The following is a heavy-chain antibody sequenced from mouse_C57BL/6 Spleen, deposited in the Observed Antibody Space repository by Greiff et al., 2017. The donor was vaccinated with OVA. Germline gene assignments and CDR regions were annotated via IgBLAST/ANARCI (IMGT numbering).Heavy chain of an antibody. CDR2: INPSNGGT. D-gene: IGHD3-2*02. J-gene: IGHJ4*01. V-gene: IGHV1-53*01. Sequence: QVQLQQPGTELVKPGASVKLSCKASGYTFTSYWMHWVKQRPGQGLEWIGNINPSNGGTNYNEKFKSKATLTVDKSSSTADMQLSSLTSEDSAVYYCARGAAQALYAMDYWGQGTSVTVSS. CDR1: GYTFTSYW. CDR3: ARGAAQALYAMDY.